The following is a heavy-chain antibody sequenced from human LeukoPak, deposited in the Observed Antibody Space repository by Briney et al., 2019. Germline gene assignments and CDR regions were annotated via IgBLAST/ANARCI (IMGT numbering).Heavy chain of an antibody. CDR1: GFTFSSYS. V-gene: IGHV3-21*06. CDR3: TRDTGHYYGMDV. Sequence: GGSLRLSCAASGFTFSSYSMNWVRQAPGKGLEWVSSISSSSSYIYYADSVKGRFTISRDNSKNTVYLQMNSLRAEDTAVYYCTRDTGHYYGMDVWGQGTTVTVS. D-gene: IGHD1-14*01. CDR2: ISSSSSYI. J-gene: IGHJ6*02.